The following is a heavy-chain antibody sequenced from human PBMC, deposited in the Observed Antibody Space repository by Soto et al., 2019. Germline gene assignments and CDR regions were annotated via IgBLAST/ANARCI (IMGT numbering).Heavy chain of an antibody. V-gene: IGHV1-2*04. CDR3: ARDFTDYCGSGSPPYGMDV. Sequence: ASVKVSCKASGYTFTGYYMHWVRQAPGQGLEWMGWINPNSGGTNYAQKFQGWVTMTRDTSISTAYMELSRLRSDDTAVYYCARDFTDYCGSGSPPYGMDVWGQRTTVTVSS. CDR2: INPNSGGT. D-gene: IGHD3-10*01. CDR1: GYTFTGYY. J-gene: IGHJ6*02.